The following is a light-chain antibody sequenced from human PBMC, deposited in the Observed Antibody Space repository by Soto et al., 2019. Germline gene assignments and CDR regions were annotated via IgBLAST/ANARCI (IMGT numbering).Light chain of an antibody. J-gene: IGKJ2*01. V-gene: IGKV1-5*03. CDR3: QQYITHLPT. Sequence: DIQMTQSPSTLSASVGDRVTITCRASQSISSWLAWYQQKPGKAPKLLIYKACSLESGVPSRFSGSGSGTEFTLTISRLQPDDFATYYCQQYITHLPTFGQGTKLETK. CDR1: QSISSW. CDR2: KAC.